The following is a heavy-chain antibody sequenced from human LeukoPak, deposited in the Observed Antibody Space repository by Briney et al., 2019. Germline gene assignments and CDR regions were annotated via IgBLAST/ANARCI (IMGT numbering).Heavy chain of an antibody. CDR1: GGSINRFY. CDR3: ARDRAGWKADSPVAGKIDY. V-gene: IGHV4-4*07. CDR2: IYSNGSP. D-gene: IGHD6-19*01. Sequence: AETLSLTCSVSGGSINRFYFSWIRQPAGKGLEWIGRIYSNGSPDDNPSLKSRVTMSVDTSKNQVFLKLSSVTAADTAVYYCARDRAGWKADSPVAGKIDYWGQGTLVTVSS. J-gene: IGHJ4*02.